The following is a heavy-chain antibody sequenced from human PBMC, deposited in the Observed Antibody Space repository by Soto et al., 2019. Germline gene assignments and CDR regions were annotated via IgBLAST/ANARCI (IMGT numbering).Heavy chain of an antibody. CDR3: ARAGYTYGSPYYGMDV. V-gene: IGHV4-34*01. D-gene: IGHD5-18*01. CDR2: INHSGST. Sequence: PSETLSLTCAVYGGSFSGYYWSWIRQPPGKGLEWIGEINHSGSTNYNPSLKSRVTFTTDTSASTAYMDLSSLRSEDTAVYYCARAGYTYGSPYYGMDVWGQGTTVTVSS. J-gene: IGHJ6*02. CDR1: GGSFSGYY.